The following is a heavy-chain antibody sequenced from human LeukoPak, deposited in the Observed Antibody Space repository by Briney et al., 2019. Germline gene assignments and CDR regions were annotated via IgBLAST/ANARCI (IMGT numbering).Heavy chain of an antibody. CDR3: ARTYYDFWSGYSVLSY. CDR2: ISAYNGNT. CDR1: GYTFTSYG. J-gene: IGHJ4*02. Sequence: ASVKVSCKASGYTFTSYGISWVRQAPGQGLEWMGWISAYNGNTNYAQKLQGRVTMTTDTSTSTAYMELSRLRSDDTAVYYCARTYYDFWSGYSVLSYWGQGTLVTVSS. D-gene: IGHD3-3*01. V-gene: IGHV1-18*01.